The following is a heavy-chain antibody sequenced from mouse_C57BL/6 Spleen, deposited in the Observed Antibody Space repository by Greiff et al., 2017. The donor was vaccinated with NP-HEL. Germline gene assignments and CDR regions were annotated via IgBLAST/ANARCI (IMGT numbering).Heavy chain of an antibody. Sequence: QVQLQQPGAELVMPGASVKLSCKASGFTFTSYWMHWVQQRPGQGLEWIGEIDTSDSYTNYNQKFKGQFTLTVDKSSSTPYLQLTSLTSEHSAVSYCARGNGSSYYDAMDYWGQGTSVTVSA. CDR3: ARGNGSSYYDAMDY. CDR2: IDTSDSYT. D-gene: IGHD1-1*01. V-gene: IGHV1-69*01. CDR1: GFTFTSYW. J-gene: IGHJ4*01.